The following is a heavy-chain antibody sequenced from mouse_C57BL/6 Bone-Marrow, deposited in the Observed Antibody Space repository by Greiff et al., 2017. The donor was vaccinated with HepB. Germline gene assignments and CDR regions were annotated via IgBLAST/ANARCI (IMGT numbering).Heavy chain of an antibody. CDR3: VRHGTNWDKWYFDV. CDR2: IRSKSNNYAT. D-gene: IGHD4-1*01. J-gene: IGHJ1*03. Sequence: GGGLVQPKGSLKLSCAASGFSFNTYAMNWVRQAPGKGLEWVARIRSKSNNYATYYADSVKDRFTISRDDSESMLYLQMNNLKTEDTAMYYCVRHGTNWDKWYFDVWGTGTTVTVSS. V-gene: IGHV10-1*01. CDR1: GFSFNTYA.